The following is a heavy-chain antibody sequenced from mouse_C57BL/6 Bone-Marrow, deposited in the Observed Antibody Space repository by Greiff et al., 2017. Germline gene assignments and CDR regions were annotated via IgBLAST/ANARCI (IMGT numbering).Heavy chain of an antibody. J-gene: IGHJ3*01. CDR3: TTRDGAWFAY. CDR2: IDPENGDT. Sequence: EVQGVESGAELVRPGASVKLSCTASGFNIQDDYMHWVKQRPEQGLEWIGWIDPENGDTAYASKFQGKATITADTSSNTAYLQHSSLTSEDTAVYYCTTRDGAWFAYWGQGTLVTVSA. CDR1: GFNIQDDY. D-gene: IGHD3-3*01. V-gene: IGHV14-4*01.